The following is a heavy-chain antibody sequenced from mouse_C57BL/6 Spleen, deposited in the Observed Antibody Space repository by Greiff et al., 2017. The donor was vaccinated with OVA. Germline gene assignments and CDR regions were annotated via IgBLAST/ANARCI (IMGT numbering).Heavy chain of an antibody. Sequence: EVKLMESGGGLVQPGGSLSLSCAASGFTFTDYYMSWVRQPPGKALEWLGFIRNKANGYTTEYSASVKGRFTISRDNSQSILYLQMNALRAEDSATDYCARSSSTVVGAMDYWGQGTSVTVSS. CDR2: IRNKANGYTT. V-gene: IGHV7-3*01. D-gene: IGHD1-1*01. J-gene: IGHJ4*01. CDR1: GFTFTDYY. CDR3: ARSSSTVVGAMDY.